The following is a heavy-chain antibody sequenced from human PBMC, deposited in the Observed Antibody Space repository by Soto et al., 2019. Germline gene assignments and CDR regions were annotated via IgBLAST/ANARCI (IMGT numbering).Heavy chain of an antibody. CDR3: ARYPRQGDAFDI. V-gene: IGHV1-69*02. Sequence: GASVKVSCKASGGNFSSYTISWVRHAPGQGLEWMGRIIPILGIANYAQKFQGRVTITADKSTSTAYMELSSLRSEXTAVYYCARYPRQGDAFDIWGQGTMVTVSS. CDR1: GGNFSSYT. CDR2: IIPILGIA. J-gene: IGHJ3*02.